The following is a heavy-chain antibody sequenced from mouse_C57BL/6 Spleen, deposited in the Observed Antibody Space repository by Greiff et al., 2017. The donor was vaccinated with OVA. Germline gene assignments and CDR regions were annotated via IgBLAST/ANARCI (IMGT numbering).Heavy chain of an antibody. CDR2: IWSGGST. V-gene: IGHV2-2*02. J-gene: IGHJ2*01. D-gene: IGHD1-1*01. Sequence: VQLQQSGPGLVQPSQSLSITCTVSGFSLTSYGVHWVRQSPGKGLEWMGVIWSGGSTDDNAAFISRLSISKDNAKSQVFFKMTSLQANDTAIYYCARNFDGSSYDYFDYWGQGTTLTVSS. CDR3: ARNFDGSSYDYFDY. CDR1: GFSLTSYG.